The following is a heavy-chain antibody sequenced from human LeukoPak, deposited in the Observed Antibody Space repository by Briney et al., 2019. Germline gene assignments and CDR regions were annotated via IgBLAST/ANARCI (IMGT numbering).Heavy chain of an antibody. CDR3: ARVGPLGDSIDAFDI. CDR1: GFTFSDYY. Sequence: PGGSLRLSCAASGFTFSDYYMSWIRQAPGKGLEWVSYISSSGSTIYYADSVKGRFTISRDNAKNSLYLQMNSLRAEDTAVYYCARVGPLGDSIDAFDIWGQGTMVTFSS. D-gene: IGHD6-13*01. CDR2: ISSSGSTI. V-gene: IGHV3-11*04. J-gene: IGHJ3*02.